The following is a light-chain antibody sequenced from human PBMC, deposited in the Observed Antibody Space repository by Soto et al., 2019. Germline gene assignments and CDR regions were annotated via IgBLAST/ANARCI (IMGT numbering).Light chain of an antibody. J-gene: IGLJ1*01. CDR1: SSNVGSNS. CDR3: AAWDDSLSAYV. V-gene: IGLV1-44*01. CDR2: SNN. Sequence: LTQPPSASGAPGQRVIVSCSGGSSNVGSNSVNWYQHLPGSAPKLLIFSNNQRPSGVPDRLSGSKSGTSASLAIGGLQSDDEADYYCAAWDDSLSAYVFGSGTKITVL.